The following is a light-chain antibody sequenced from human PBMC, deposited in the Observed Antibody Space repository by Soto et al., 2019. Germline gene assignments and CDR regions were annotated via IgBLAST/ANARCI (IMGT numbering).Light chain of an antibody. CDR1: QNIHTN. Sequence: EIVMTQSPATLSVSPGERAILSCRAGQNIHTNLAWYQQKPGQAPRLLIYDASNRATGIPARFSGSGSGTGFTLTISSLQPDDFATYYCQQYNRFSTWTFGQGTKVDNK. CDR2: DAS. J-gene: IGKJ1*01. CDR3: QQYNRFSTWT. V-gene: IGKV3D-15*01.